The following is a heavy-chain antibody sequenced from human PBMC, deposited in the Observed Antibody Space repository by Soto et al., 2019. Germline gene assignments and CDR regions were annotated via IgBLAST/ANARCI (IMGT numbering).Heavy chain of an antibody. CDR1: GYTFTSYG. Sequence: ASVKVSCKASGYTFTSYGISWVRQAPGQGLEWMGWISAYNGNTNYAQKLQGRVTMTTDTSTSTAYMELRSLRSDDTAVYYCARDRVLYCSGGSCYIRFDPWGQGTLVTVSS. D-gene: IGHD2-15*01. V-gene: IGHV1-18*01. CDR3: ARDRVLYCSGGSCYIRFDP. J-gene: IGHJ5*02. CDR2: ISAYNGNT.